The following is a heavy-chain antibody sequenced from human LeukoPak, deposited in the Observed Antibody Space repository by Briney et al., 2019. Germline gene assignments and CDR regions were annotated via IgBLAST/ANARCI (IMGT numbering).Heavy chain of an antibody. D-gene: IGHD1-26*01. CDR3: ARVGAILPDAFDI. V-gene: IGHV1-69*05. J-gene: IGHJ3*02. CDR1: GGTFSSYA. CDR2: IIPIFGTA. Sequence: EASVKVSCKASGGTFSSYAISWVRQAPGQGLERMGGIIPIFGTANYAQKLQGRVTMTTDTSTSTAYMELRSLRSDDTAVYYCARVGAILPDAFDIWGQGTMVTVSS.